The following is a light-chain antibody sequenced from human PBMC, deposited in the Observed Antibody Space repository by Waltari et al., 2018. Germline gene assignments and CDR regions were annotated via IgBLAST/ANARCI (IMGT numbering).Light chain of an antibody. V-gene: IGKV3-15*01. CDR2: GAS. Sequence: EVVLTQTPATLSVSPGERATPPCRASQNVNSNLAWYQQKPGQAPRLLIYGASTTATGIPARFSGSVSGTEFTLTLSSLQSEDFAVYYCHQYNNWPPFTFGQGTKLEIK. J-gene: IGKJ2*01. CDR1: QNVNSN. CDR3: HQYNNWPPFT.